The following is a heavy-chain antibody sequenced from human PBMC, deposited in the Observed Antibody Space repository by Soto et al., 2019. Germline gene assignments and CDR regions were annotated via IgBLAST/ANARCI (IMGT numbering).Heavy chain of an antibody. CDR1: GGSIISDY. J-gene: IGHJ4*02. D-gene: IGHD1-26*01. V-gene: IGHV4-59*01. CDR3: ARVLSGSSLFDY. CDR2: ISYSGST. Sequence: SETLSLTCTVSGGSIISDYWSWIRQPPGKGLEWIGYISYSGSTNYNPSLKSLVTISVDTSKNQFSLNLSSVTAADTAVYYCARVLSGSSLFDYWGQGTLVTVSS.